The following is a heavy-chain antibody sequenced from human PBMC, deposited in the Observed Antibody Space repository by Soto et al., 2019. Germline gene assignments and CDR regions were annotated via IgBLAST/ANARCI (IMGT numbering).Heavy chain of an antibody. J-gene: IGHJ4*02. CDR1: GGSVSSGSYY. V-gene: IGHV4-61*01. Sequence: SETLSLTCTVSGGSVSSGSYYWSWIRQPPGKGLEWIGYIYYSGSTNYKPSLKSRVTISVDTSKNQFSLKLSSVTAADTAVYYCARISGYSYGLPPYFDYWGQGTLVTVSS. D-gene: IGHD5-18*01. CDR3: ARISGYSYGLPPYFDY. CDR2: IYYSGST.